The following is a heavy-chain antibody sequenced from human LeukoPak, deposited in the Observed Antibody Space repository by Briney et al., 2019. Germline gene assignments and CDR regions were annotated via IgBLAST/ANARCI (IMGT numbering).Heavy chain of an antibody. J-gene: IGHJ4*02. CDR2: IYYSGST. CDR1: GGSISSCY. D-gene: IGHD6-13*01. Sequence: PSETLSLTCTVPGGSISSCYWSWIRQPPGKGLEWIGYIYYSGSTNYNPSLKSRVTISVDTSKNQFSLKLSSVTAADTAVYYCARGGYSSSWYEGDYFDYWGQGTLVTVSS. CDR3: ARGGYSSSWYEGDYFDY. V-gene: IGHV4-59*08.